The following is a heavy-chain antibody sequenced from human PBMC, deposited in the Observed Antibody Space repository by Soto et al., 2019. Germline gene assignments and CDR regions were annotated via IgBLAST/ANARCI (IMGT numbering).Heavy chain of an antibody. V-gene: IGHV2-5*01. CDR3: AHRGYGDYPREKWFDP. Sequence: KESGPTLVKPTQTLTLTCTCSGVSISTGGVGVGWIRQPPGKALEWLALIYWNDDNRYSPSLKSRLTITKDTSKNQVVLTMTNMDPVDTATYYCAHRGYGDYPREKWFDPWGQGTLVTVSS. CDR1: GVSISTGGVG. D-gene: IGHD4-17*01. CDR2: IYWNDDN. J-gene: IGHJ5*02.